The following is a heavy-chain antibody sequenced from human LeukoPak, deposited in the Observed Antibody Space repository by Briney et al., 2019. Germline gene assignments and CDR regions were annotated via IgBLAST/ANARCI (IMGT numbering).Heavy chain of an antibody. D-gene: IGHD3-22*01. CDR3: ARDPNQYDSSGYGGFDY. Sequence: GGSLRLSCAASGFTFSSYAMHWVRQAPGKGLEWVAVISYDGSNKYYADSVKGRFTISRDNSKNTLYLQMNSLRAEDTAVYYCARDPNQYDSSGYGGFDYWGQGTLVTVSS. CDR2: ISYDGSNK. J-gene: IGHJ4*02. V-gene: IGHV3-30-3*01. CDR1: GFTFSSYA.